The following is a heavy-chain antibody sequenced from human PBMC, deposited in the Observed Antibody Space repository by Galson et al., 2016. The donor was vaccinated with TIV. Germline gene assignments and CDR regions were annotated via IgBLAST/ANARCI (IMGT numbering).Heavy chain of an antibody. Sequence: SETLSLTCTVSGASISDYFWSWIRQSAGKGLEWVGRMYVPGSSSYNPSLESRVTMSADTSKNQFSLELSSVTAADTAVYYCARDYWVTYTDRPFFDFWGQGILVTASS. CDR2: MYVPGSS. J-gene: IGHJ4*02. CDR1: GASISDYF. V-gene: IGHV4-4*07. D-gene: IGHD2-21*02. CDR3: ARDYWVTYTDRPFFDF.